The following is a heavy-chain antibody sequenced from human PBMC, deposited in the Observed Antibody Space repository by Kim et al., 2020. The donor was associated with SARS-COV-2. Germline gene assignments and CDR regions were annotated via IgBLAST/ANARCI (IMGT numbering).Heavy chain of an antibody. D-gene: IGHD3-10*01. J-gene: IGHJ6*02. CDR3: ARRSGRYYGSGRSLRYYYYSGTDV. CDR2: IIPSFGTA. Sequence: SVKVSCKASGGTFSSYAISWVRQAPGQGLEWMGGIIPSFGTANYAQKFQGRVTITSDESTSTAYLELSSLRSEDTAVYYCARRSGRYYGSGRSLRYYYYSGTDVWGQGTTVTVSS. CDR1: GGTFSSYA. V-gene: IGHV1-69*13.